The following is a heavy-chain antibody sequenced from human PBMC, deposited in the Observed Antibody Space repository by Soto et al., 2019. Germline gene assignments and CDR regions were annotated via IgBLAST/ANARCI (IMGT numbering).Heavy chain of an antibody. J-gene: IGHJ4*02. CDR2: IKQDGSQQ. D-gene: IGHD1-1*01. CDR3: GGGTAFDF. Sequence: EVHLVESGGGLVQPGGSLRLSCAASGSTFSNYWMNWVRQAPGKGLEWVANIKQDGSQQYYLDSVKGRFTVSRDNAKNSLYLQMNSLRADDTAVYYCGGGTAFDFWGQGTLVTVSS. CDR1: GSTFSNYW. V-gene: IGHV3-7*01.